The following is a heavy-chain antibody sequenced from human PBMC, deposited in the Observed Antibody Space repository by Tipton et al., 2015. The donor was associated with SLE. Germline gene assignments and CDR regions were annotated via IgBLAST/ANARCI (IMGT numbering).Heavy chain of an antibody. CDR1: GFTFSSYA. CDR2: IKQDGSEK. V-gene: IGHV3-7*03. D-gene: IGHD3-3*02. CDR3: AKFSISSRELDY. J-gene: IGHJ4*02. Sequence: SLRLSCAVSGFTFSSYAMHWVRQAPGKGLEWVTNIKQDGSEKYYVDSVRGRFTISRDNSKNTVYLQMNSLRIEDTAVYYCAKFSISSRELDYWGQGTLVTVSS.